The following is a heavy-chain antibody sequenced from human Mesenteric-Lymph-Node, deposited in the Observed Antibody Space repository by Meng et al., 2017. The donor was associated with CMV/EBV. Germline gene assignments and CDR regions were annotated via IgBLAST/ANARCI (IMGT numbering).Heavy chain of an antibody. CDR1: AGSISSSSYY. CDR2: IYYSGST. Sequence: QLQLEDSGPGPVKPSQTLSLPCTVSAGSISSSSYYWGWIRQPPGKGLEWIGSIYYSGSTYYNPSLKSRVTISVDTSKNQFSLKLSSVTAADTAVYYCARPHYYGSGSSPWFDPWGQGTLVTVSS. D-gene: IGHD3-10*01. CDR3: ARPHYYGSGSSPWFDP. V-gene: IGHV4-39*01. J-gene: IGHJ5*02.